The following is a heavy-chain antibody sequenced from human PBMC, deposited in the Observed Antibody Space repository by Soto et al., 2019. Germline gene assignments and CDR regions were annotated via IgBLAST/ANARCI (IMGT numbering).Heavy chain of an antibody. CDR3: ATGEASYSPFDL. J-gene: IGHJ4*02. D-gene: IGHD1-26*01. V-gene: IGHV4-59*01. CDR2: IYYSRST. CDR1: GGSISPYY. Sequence: SETLSLACTVSGGSISPYYWNWIRHFLGKGLEWIAYIYYSRSTHYNPSLTSRVTISLDTPKNQSSLKLTSVTAADTAMSYCATGEASYSPFDLWGPGTLVTVSS.